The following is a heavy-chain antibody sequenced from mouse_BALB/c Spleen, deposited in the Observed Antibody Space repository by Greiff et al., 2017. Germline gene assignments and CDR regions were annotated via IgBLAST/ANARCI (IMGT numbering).Heavy chain of an antibody. CDR1: GFNIKDTY. V-gene: IGHV14-3*02. D-gene: IGHD2-2*01. J-gene: IGHJ4*01. CDR2: IDPANGNT. CDR3: AREGDGYDVYAMDY. Sequence: EVKLVESGAELVKPGASVKLSCTASGFNIKDTYMHWVKQRPEQGLEWIGRIDPANGNTKYDPKFQGKATITADTSSNTAYLQLSSLTSEDTAVYYCAREGDGYDVYAMDYWGQGTSVTVSS.